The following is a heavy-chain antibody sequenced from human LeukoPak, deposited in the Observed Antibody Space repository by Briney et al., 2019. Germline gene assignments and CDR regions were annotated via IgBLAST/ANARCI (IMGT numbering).Heavy chain of an antibody. J-gene: IGHJ4*02. D-gene: IGHD6-13*01. CDR3: ARDIEAAGLFLDY. CDR2: MKYDGSEK. Sequence: GGSLRLSCAASGFTFSGYWMSWVRQAPGKGLGWVANMKYDGSEKYYVDSVKGRFTISRDNAKNSLYLQMNSLRAEDTAVYYCARDIEAAGLFLDYWGQGTLVTVSS. CDR1: GFTFSGYW. V-gene: IGHV3-7*01.